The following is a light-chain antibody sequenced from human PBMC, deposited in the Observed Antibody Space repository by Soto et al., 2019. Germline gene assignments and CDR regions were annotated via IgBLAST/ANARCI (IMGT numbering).Light chain of an antibody. Sequence: EILMTQSPATLSVSPGERASLSCMASQSVSSNLAWYQQKPGQAPRLLIYGASTRATGIPARFSGSGSGTEFTLTISSLQSEDFAVYYCQQYNKWPPITFGQGTRLEIK. CDR3: QQYNKWPPIT. J-gene: IGKJ5*01. V-gene: IGKV3D-15*01. CDR2: GAS. CDR1: QSVSSN.